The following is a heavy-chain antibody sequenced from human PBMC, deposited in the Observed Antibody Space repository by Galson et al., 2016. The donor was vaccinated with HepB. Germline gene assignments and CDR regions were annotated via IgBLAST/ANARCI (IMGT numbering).Heavy chain of an antibody. CDR1: GFIFSNFG. V-gene: IGHV3-33*01. D-gene: IGHD3-16*01. J-gene: IGHJ5*02. CDR2: MLSDADNK. CDR3: ARDLFLGGPVRDP. Sequence: SLRLSCAASGFIFSNFGFHWVRQAPGKGLEWAAVMLSDADNKYYAESVKGRFTISRDNSKNTLYLQMNSLRAEDTAVYYWARDLFLGGPVRDPWGQGTLAIVSS.